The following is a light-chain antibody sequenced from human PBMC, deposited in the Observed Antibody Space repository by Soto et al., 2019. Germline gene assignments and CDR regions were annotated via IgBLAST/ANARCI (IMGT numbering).Light chain of an antibody. CDR1: QTIGTS. J-gene: IGKJ1*01. V-gene: IGKV1-39*01. CDR3: QQSDSTPRT. Sequence: DIQMTQSPSSLSASVGDRVTIPCRASQTIGTSLNWYQQKPGKAPNLLIYAASSLPSGVPSRFSGSGSGTDFTLTISSLQPEDFATYYCQQSDSTPRTFGQGTKVEIK. CDR2: AAS.